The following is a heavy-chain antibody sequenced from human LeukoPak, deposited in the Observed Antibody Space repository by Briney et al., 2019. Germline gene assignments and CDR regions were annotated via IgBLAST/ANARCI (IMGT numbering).Heavy chain of an antibody. CDR1: GGSISSGGYS. J-gene: IGHJ4*02. D-gene: IGHD1-14*01. CDR3: ARGYMEGVLGFDY. CDR2: IYHSGST. Sequence: SETLSLTCAVFGGSISSGGYSWSWIRQPPGKGLEWIGYIYHSGSTYYNPSLKSRVTISVDRSKNQFSLKLSSVTAADTAVYYCARGYMEGVLGFDYWAREPWSPSPQ. V-gene: IGHV4-30-2*01.